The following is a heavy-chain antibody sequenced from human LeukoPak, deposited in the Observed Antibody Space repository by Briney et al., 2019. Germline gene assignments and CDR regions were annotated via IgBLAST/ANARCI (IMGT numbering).Heavy chain of an antibody. Sequence: GGSLRLSCAASGFTFSSYAMHWVRQAPGKGLEWVAVISYDGSNKYYADSVKGRFTISRDNSKNTLYLQMNSLRAEDTAVYYCATTTGTTVYYFDYWGQGTLVTVSS. CDR3: ATTTGTTVYYFDY. J-gene: IGHJ4*02. CDR2: ISYDGSNK. D-gene: IGHD1-1*01. V-gene: IGHV3-30-3*01. CDR1: GFTFSSYA.